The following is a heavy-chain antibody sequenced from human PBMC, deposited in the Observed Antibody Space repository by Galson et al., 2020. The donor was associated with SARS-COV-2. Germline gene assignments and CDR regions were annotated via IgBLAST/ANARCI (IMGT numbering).Heavy chain of an antibody. V-gene: IGHV4-38-2*01. D-gene: IGHD3-22*01. Sequence: SETLSLTCAVSGYSISTTNYWGWVRQPPGKGLEWIGSIYPSGSTYYNPSLKSRVTISVDTSRNQFSLRLDSVTAADTALYYCARQGVNMIVLVTVPGWFFDLWGRGTLVTVSS. CDR2: IYPSGST. J-gene: IGHJ2*01. CDR3: ARQGVNMIVLVTVPGWFFDL. CDR1: GYSISTTNY.